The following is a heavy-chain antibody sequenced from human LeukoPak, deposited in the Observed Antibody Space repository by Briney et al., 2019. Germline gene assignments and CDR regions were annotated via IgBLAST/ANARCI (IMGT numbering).Heavy chain of an antibody. CDR2: INPTGGST. D-gene: IGHD6-19*01. CDR3: AREWLVPKGHDY. Sequence: ASVKVSCKASGYTFTSHYMHWVRQAPEKGLEWMGIINPTGGSTSYAQKFQGRVTMTRDTSTSTDYMELSSLTYEDTAVYYCAREWLVPKGHDYWGQGTLVTVSS. V-gene: IGHV1-46*01. J-gene: IGHJ4*02. CDR1: GYTFTSHY.